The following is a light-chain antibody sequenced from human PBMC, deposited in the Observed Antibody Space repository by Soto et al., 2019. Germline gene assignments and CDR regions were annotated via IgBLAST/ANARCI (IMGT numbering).Light chain of an antibody. J-gene: IGLJ2*01. CDR3: TSYARSNNVL. V-gene: IGLV2-8*01. CDR1: SSDIGGYNF. Sequence: QSALTQPPSASGSPGQSVAISCTGTSSDIGGYNFVSWYQQHPGKAPKVLIYEVSKRASGVPDRFSDSKSGNTASLTVTGLQAEDEADYYCTSYARSNNVLFGGGTKLTVL. CDR2: EVS.